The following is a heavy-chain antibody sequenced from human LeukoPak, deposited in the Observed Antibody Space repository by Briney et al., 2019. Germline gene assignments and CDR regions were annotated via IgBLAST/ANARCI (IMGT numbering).Heavy chain of an antibody. J-gene: IGHJ4*02. D-gene: IGHD3-3*01. CDR3: ARETASGYLGFDF. Sequence: PGGSLRLSCAASGFTFSSYGITWVRQAPGQGLEWMGWISAYGHTKLARNLQARVTVTIDTSTTTAYMELRSLSSDDTAVYFCARETASGYLGFDFWGQGTLVTVSS. V-gene: IGHV1-18*01. CDR1: GFTFSSYG. CDR2: ISAYGHT.